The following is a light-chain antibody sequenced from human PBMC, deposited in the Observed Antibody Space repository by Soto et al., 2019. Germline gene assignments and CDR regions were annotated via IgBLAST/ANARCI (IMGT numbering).Light chain of an antibody. CDR2: GAS. CDR1: QSVSSRY. J-gene: IGKJ1*01. V-gene: IGKV3-20*01. CDR3: QQYGSSLTWT. Sequence: EIVLTQSPGTLSLSPGDRVTLSCLASQSVSSRYLAWYQKKPGQAPRLLIYGASSRATGVPDRFSGSGSGIDFTLTISRLEPEDFAVYYCQQYGSSLTWTFGQGTKVDIK.